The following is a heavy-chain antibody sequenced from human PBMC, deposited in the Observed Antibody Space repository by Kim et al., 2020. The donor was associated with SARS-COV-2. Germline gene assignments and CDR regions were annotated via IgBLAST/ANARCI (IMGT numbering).Heavy chain of an antibody. D-gene: IGHD3-22*01. V-gene: IGHV3-21*01. CDR3: ARDRNYYDSSGYYYFDY. Sequence: VQGRFTISRDNAKNSLYLQMNSLRAEDTAVYYCARDRNYYDSSGYYYFDYWGQGTLVTVSS. J-gene: IGHJ4*02.